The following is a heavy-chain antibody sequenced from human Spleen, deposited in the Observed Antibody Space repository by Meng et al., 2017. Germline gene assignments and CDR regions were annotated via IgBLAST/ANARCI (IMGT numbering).Heavy chain of an antibody. Sequence: QVPLQQGGAGLLTPSEPLSLTCVVSGGSFIDYYWSWIRQPPGKGLEWIGEINHSGSTNYNPSLKSRVTISVDTSKNQFSLKLSSVTAADTAVYYCARGPADIVVVVAATLLDYWGQGTLVTVSS. J-gene: IGHJ4*02. CDR2: INHSGST. CDR1: GGSFIDYY. V-gene: IGHV4-34*01. CDR3: ARGPADIVVVVAATLLDY. D-gene: IGHD2-15*01.